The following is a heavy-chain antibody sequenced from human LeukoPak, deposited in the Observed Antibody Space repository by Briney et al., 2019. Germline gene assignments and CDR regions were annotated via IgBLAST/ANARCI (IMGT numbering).Heavy chain of an antibody. V-gene: IGHV1-69*04. CDR2: IIPIFGIA. CDR3: ARRADYGGNLEDY. CDR1: GGTFSSYA. J-gene: IGHJ4*02. D-gene: IGHD4-23*01. Sequence: ASVKVSCKASGGTFSSYAISWVRQAPGQGLEWMGRIIPIFGIANYAQKFQGRVTITADKSTSTAYMELSSLRSEDTAVYYCARRADYGGNLEDYWGQGTLVTVSS.